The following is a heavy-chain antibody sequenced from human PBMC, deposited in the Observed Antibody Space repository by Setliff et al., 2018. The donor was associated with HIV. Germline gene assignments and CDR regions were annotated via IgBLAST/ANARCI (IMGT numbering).Heavy chain of an antibody. V-gene: IGHV3-33*08. J-gene: IGHJ3*02. CDR1: RFTFSSYG. CDR2: IWYDGSNK. D-gene: IGHD1-1*01. Sequence: PGGFLRLSCAASRFTFSSYGMHWVRQAPGKGLEWVTVIWYDGSNKYYADPVKGRFTISRDNSKNTLYLQMNSLRAEDTAVYYCARDRTGAHDAFDIWGQGTMVTVSS. CDR3: ARDRTGAHDAFDI.